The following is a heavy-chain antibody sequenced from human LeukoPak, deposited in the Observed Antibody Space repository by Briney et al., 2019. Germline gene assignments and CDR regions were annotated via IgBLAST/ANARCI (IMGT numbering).Heavy chain of an antibody. D-gene: IGHD3-10*01. J-gene: IGHJ4*02. CDR3: ARDYYGSGSPLDH. V-gene: IGHV1-2*06. CDR1: GNTFTGYY. CDR2: INLNSGVT. Sequence: GASVKVSCKASGNTFTGYYMHWVRQAPRQGLEWMGPINLNSGVTYSPPELEGRVTMTRDTSISTAYMELNRLRSDDTAMYYCARDYYGSGSPLDHWGQGTLVTVSS.